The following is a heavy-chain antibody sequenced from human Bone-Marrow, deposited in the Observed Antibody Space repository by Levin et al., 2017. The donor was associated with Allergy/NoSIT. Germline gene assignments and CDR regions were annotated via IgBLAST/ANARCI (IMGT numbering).Heavy chain of an antibody. CDR2: IHYSGST. CDR1: GDSVTRTSSY. Sequence: ASETLSLTCSVSGDSVTRTSSYWGWIRQPPGKGLEWIGSIHYSGSTYYNPSLKSRVTVSVDTSKNQFSLRLTSVTAADTAVYYCARLNYTDSLNFHGMDVWGQGTTVTVSS. V-gene: IGHV4-39*01. CDR3: ARLNYTDSLNFHGMDV. D-gene: IGHD4-17*01. J-gene: IGHJ6*02.